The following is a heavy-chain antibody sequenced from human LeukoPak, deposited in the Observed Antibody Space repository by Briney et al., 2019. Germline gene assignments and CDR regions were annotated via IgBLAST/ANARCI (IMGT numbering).Heavy chain of an antibody. CDR3: ARDRDVDTAMVNDY. V-gene: IGHV3-7*01. Sequence: GGSLRLSCEASEFSTSNDWMSWVRQTPGKGLEWVANIKQDGSEKYYVDSVKGRFTISRDNAKNSLYLQMNSLRAEDTAVYYCARDRDVDTAMVNDYWGQGTLVTVSS. CDR1: EFSTSNDW. D-gene: IGHD5-18*01. CDR2: IKQDGSEK. J-gene: IGHJ4*02.